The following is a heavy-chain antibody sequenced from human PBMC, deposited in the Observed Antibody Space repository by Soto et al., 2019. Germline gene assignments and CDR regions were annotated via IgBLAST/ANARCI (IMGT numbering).Heavy chain of an antibody. D-gene: IGHD6-13*01. CDR3: ARQMGSSSWYYYGMDV. V-gene: IGHV5-10-1*01. Sequence: GESLKISCKGSGYHFTSYWISCVRQMPGKGLEWMGRIDPSDSYTNYSPSFQGHVTISADKSISTAYLQWSSLKASDTAMYYCARQMGSSSWYYYGMDVWGQGTTVTVSS. J-gene: IGHJ6*02. CDR1: GYHFTSYW. CDR2: IDPSDSYT.